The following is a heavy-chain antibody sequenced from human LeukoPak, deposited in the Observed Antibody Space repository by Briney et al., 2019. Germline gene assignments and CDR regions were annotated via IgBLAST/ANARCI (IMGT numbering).Heavy chain of an antibody. D-gene: IGHD2/OR15-2a*01. Sequence: ETLSLTCAVSGGSISSSNWWSWVRQPPGKGLEWVSSISGSGGSTYYADSVKGRFTISRDNSKNTLYLQMNSLRVEDTAVYYCATRSYFGGQGTLVTVSS. V-gene: IGHV3-23*01. CDR2: ISGSGGST. J-gene: IGHJ4*02. CDR3: ATRSYF. CDR1: GGSISSSN.